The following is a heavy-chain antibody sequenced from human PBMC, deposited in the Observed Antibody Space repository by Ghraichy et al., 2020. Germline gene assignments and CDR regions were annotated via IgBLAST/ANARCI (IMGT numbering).Heavy chain of an antibody. V-gene: IGHV3-7*01. CDR3: ARDFWNGYYYYYGLDV. CDR2: IKPDGSEE. CDR1: GFNLRSYW. D-gene: IGHD3-3*01. J-gene: IGHJ6*02. Sequence: GGSLRLSCAATGFNLRSYWLTWVRQAPGKGLEWVANIKPDGSEEYYVDSVKGRFIISRDNAQNSVYLQMNSLTAEDTAVYYCARDFWNGYYYYYGLDVWGLGTTVTVS.